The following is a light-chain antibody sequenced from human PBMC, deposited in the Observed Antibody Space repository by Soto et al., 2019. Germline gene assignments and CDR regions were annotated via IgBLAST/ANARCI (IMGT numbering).Light chain of an antibody. V-gene: IGLV2-14*01. CDR3: SSYTSSSTLGV. CDR2: DVS. Sequence: QSALTKPASVYGSPGQSITISCTGTSSDVGGYNYVSWYQQHPGKAPKLMIYDVSNRPSGVSNRFSGSKSGNTASLTISGLQAEDEAEYYSSSYTSSSTLGVFGTGTKLTVL. CDR1: SSDVGGYNY. J-gene: IGLJ1*01.